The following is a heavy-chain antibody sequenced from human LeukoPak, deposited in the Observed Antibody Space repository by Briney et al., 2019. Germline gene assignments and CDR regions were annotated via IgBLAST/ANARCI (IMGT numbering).Heavy chain of an antibody. Sequence: ASVKASCKASGYTFTGYYMHWVRQAPGQGLEWMGWINPNSGGTNYAQKFQGRVTMTRDTSISTAYMELSRLRSDDTAVYYCARDQEQLVPWFDPWGQGTLVTVSS. D-gene: IGHD6-13*01. CDR2: INPNSGGT. CDR1: GYTFTGYY. V-gene: IGHV1-2*02. J-gene: IGHJ5*02. CDR3: ARDQEQLVPWFDP.